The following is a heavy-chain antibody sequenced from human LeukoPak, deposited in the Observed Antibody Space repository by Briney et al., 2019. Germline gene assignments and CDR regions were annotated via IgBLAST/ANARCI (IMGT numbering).Heavy chain of an antibody. CDR2: ISYDGSNK. D-gene: IGHD3-3*01. CDR3: ASPTTYDFWSGYYNYFDY. CDR1: GFTFSSYA. Sequence: PGGSLRLSCAASGFTFSSYAMHWVRQAPGKGLEWVAVISYDGSNKYYADSVKGRFTISRDNSKNTLYLQMNSLRAEDTAVYYCASPTTYDFWSGYYNYFDYWGQGTLVTVSS. J-gene: IGHJ4*02. V-gene: IGHV3-30-3*01.